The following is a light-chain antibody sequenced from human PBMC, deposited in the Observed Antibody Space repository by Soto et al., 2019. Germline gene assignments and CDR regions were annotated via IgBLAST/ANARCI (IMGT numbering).Light chain of an antibody. CDR1: SSDVGGFKY. V-gene: IGLV2-14*01. Sequence: QSALTQPASVSGSPGQSITISCTGTSSDVGGFKYVSWYQQHPGKAPKLMIYEVSNRPSGVSDRFSGSKSGNTASLTISGLQAEDEADYYCSSYTNRNTWVFGGGTQLTVL. J-gene: IGLJ3*02. CDR2: EVS. CDR3: SSYTNRNTWV.